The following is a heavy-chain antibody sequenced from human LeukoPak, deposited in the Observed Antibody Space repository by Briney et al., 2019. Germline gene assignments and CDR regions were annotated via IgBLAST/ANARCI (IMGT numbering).Heavy chain of an antibody. CDR3: ARVLPHSSSWYYYYYYMDV. CDR1: GYTFTGYY. D-gene: IGHD6-13*01. Sequence: ASVKVSCKASGYTFTGYYMHWVRQAPGQGLEWMGRINPNSGGTNYAQKFQGRVTMTRDTSISTAYMELSRLRSDDTAVYYCARVLPHSSSWYYYYYYMDVWGKGTTVTVSS. V-gene: IGHV1-2*06. J-gene: IGHJ6*03. CDR2: INPNSGGT.